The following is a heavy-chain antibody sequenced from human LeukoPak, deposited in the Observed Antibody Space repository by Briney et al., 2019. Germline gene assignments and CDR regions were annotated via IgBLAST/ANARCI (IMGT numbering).Heavy chain of an antibody. CDR2: IYPGDSDT. CDR1: GYSFTSYW. CDR3: ARLDIVVVPAAGGFDY. V-gene: IGHV5-51*01. Sequence: GESLKISCKGSGYSFTSYWIGWVRQMPGKGLEWMGIIYPGDSDTRYSPSFQGQVTISADKSISTAYLQWSSLKASDTAMHYCARLDIVVVPAAGGFDYWGQGTLVTVSS. D-gene: IGHD2-2*01. J-gene: IGHJ4*02.